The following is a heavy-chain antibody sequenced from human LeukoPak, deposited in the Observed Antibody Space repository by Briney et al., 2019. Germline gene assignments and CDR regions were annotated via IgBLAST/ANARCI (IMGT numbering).Heavy chain of an antibody. CDR1: GFTFSRHA. CDR2: ISGSGGST. V-gene: IGHV3-23*01. J-gene: IGHJ4*02. D-gene: IGHD2-2*01. Sequence: PGASLRLSCAASGFTFSRHAMTWVRQAPGKGLEWVSAISGSGGSTYYADSVKGRFTISRDNSKNTLYLQIISLRAEDTAVYYCAKSPRYCSSTSCPLDYWGLRTLVTVSS. CDR3: AKSPRYCSSTSCPLDY.